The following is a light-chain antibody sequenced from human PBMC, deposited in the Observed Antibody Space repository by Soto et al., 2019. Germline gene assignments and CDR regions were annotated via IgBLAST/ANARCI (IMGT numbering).Light chain of an antibody. Sequence: QSVLTQSPSASASLGASVKLTCTLSSGHSSYAIAWHQQQPEKGPRYLMKLNSDGSLSKGDGIPDRFSGSSSGAERYLTISSLQSEDEADYYCQTWGTGIQVFGGGTQLTVL. V-gene: IGLV4-69*01. CDR1: SGHSSYA. CDR3: QTWGTGIQV. J-gene: IGLJ2*01. CDR2: LNSDGSL.